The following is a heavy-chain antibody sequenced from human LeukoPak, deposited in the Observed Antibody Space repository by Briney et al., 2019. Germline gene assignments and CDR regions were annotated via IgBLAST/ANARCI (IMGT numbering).Heavy chain of an antibody. V-gene: IGHV4-59*08. CDR3: VGQQLTDFDY. CDR2: IYYSGST. D-gene: IGHD6-13*01. J-gene: IGHJ4*02. Sequence: PSETLSLTCTISGGSINNYYWTWIRQSPGKGLEWIGFIYYSGSTNYNPSLKSRVTISVDTSKNQFSLKLSSVTAADTAVYYCVGQQLTDFDYWGQGTLVTVAS. CDR1: GGSINNYY.